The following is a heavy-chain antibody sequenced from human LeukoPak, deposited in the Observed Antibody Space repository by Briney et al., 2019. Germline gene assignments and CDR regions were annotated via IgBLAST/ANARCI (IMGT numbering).Heavy chain of an antibody. CDR3: ARDPYGTPARPYYFDY. CDR1: GYTFTSYG. Sequence: ASVRVSCKASGYTFTSYGISWVRQAPGQGLEWIGWISAYNGNTNYAQKLQGRVTMTTDTSTSTAYMELRSLRSDDTAVYYCARDPYGTPARPYYFDYWGQGTLVTVSS. J-gene: IGHJ4*02. CDR2: ISAYNGNT. D-gene: IGHD1/OR15-1a*01. V-gene: IGHV1-18*01.